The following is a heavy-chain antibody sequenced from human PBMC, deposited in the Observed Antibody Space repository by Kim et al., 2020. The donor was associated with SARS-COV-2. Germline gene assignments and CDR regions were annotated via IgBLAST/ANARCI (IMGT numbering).Heavy chain of an antibody. CDR2: ISGSGGST. V-gene: IGHV3-23*01. J-gene: IGHJ1*01. CDR3: AKDPGYSGSYYNG. CDR1: GFTFSSYA. D-gene: IGHD1-26*01. Sequence: GGSLRLSCAASGFTFSSYAMSWVRQAPGKGLEWVSAISGSGGSTYYADSVKGRFTISRDNSKNTLYLQMNSLRAEDAAVYYCAKDPGYSGSYYNGWGQGTLVTVSS.